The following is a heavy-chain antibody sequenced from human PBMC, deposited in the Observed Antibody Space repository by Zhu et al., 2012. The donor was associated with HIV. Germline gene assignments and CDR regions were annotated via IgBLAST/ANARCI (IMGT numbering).Heavy chain of an antibody. CDR2: VKHDGSEK. D-gene: IGHD3-16*01. J-gene: IGHJ2*01. CDR1: GFTFSNHW. CDR3: ARVRGIWFLDL. Sequence: EVQLVESGGGLVQPGGSLRLSCAASGFTFSNHWMTWVRQAPGKGLEWVANVKHDGSEKYYVDSVKGRFTASRDNAENSLYVQMNSLTVDDTAVYYCARVRGIWFLDLWGRGTLVTVS. V-gene: IGHV3-7*01.